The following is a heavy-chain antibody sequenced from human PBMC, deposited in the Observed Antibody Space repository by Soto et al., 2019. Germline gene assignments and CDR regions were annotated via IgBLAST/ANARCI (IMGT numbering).Heavy chain of an antibody. V-gene: IGHV1-46*01. J-gene: IGHJ4*02. CDR3: AREIGGSYSFDY. Sequence: ASVKVSFKASGYTFTSYYIHWVLQAPGQGLEWMGIINPSGGSTTYAQKFQGRVTITADKSTSTAYMELSSLRSEDTAVYYCAREIGGSYSFDYWGQGTLVTVSS. D-gene: IGHD1-26*01. CDR1: GYTFTSYY. CDR2: INPSGGST.